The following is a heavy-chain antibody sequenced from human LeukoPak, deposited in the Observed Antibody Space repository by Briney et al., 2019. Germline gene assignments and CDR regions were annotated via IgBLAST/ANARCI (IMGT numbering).Heavy chain of an antibody. CDR2: ISYDGSDK. V-gene: IGHV3-30*03. CDR3: RVLRYFDWLYFDY. Sequence: GGSLRLSCAASGFTFSSYGMPWVRQAPGKGLEWVAVISYDGSDKYYADSVKGRFSISRDNAKNSLYLQMNSLRAEDTAVYYCRVLRYFDWLYFDYWGQGTLVTVSS. CDR1: GFTFSSYG. J-gene: IGHJ4*02. D-gene: IGHD3-9*01.